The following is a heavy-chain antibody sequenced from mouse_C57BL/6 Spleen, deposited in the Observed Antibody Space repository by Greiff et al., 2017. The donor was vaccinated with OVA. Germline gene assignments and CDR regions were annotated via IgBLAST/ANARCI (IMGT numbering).Heavy chain of an antibody. CDR3: AMWKDDYDAWISY. V-gene: IGHV1-55*01. CDR1: GYTFTSYW. Sequence: QVKLQQPGAELVKPGASVKMSCKASGYTFTSYWITWVKQRPGQGLEWIGDIYPGSGSTNYNEKFKSKATLTVDTSASTAYMQLSSLTSEDSAGYYCAMWKDDYDAWISYWGQGTLVTVSA. D-gene: IGHD2-4*01. CDR2: IYPGSGST. J-gene: IGHJ3*01.